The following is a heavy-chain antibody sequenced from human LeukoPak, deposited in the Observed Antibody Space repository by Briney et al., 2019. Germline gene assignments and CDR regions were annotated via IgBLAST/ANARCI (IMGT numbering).Heavy chain of an antibody. J-gene: IGHJ5*02. CDR1: GFTFSSYA. V-gene: IGHV3-30-3*01. CDR2: IAYDGSSK. D-gene: IGHD3-22*01. Sequence: GGSLRLSCAASGFTFSSYAMHGVRQAPGKGLGGVAVIAYDGSSKYYADSVKGRFTISRDNSKNTLYLQMNSLRAADTAVYYYASDQGHYDSGGSHPPDHWGPGTLVPVSS. CDR3: ASDQGHYDSGGSHPPDH.